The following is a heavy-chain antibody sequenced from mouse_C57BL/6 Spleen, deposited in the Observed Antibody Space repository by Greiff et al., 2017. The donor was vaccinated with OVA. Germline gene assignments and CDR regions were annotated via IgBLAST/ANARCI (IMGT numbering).Heavy chain of an antibody. CDR2: IYPGDGDT. CDR3: ARRGDWDVGAWFAY. CDR1: GYAFSSYW. V-gene: IGHV1-80*01. Sequence: LVESGAELVKPGASVKISCKASGYAFSSYWMNWVKQRPGQGLEWIGQIYPGDGDTNYNGKFKGKATLTADKSSSTAYMQLSSLTSEDSAVYFCARRGDWDVGAWFAYWGQGTLVTVSA. J-gene: IGHJ3*01. D-gene: IGHD4-1*01.